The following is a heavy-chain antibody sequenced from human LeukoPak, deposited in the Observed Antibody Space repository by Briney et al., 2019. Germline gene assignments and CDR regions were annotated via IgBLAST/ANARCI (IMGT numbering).Heavy chain of an antibody. CDR2: ISGFNGNA. CDR3: SRDERSAAAGSAYYLDS. D-gene: IGHD6-13*01. Sequence: ASVKVSCKASGYSFTNCGISWVRQAPGQGLEWMGWISGFNGNANFAPKLQDRVTLTTDASTSTAYMELRSLRSDDTAVYYCSRDERSAAAGSAYYLDSWGQGTLVTVSS. J-gene: IGHJ4*02. V-gene: IGHV1-18*01. CDR1: GYSFTNCG.